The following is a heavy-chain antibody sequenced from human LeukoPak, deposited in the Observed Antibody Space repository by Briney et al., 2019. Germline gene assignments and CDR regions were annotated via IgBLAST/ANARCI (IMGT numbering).Heavy chain of an antibody. CDR2: ISGSGGST. CDR3: ARRAYSGGYSSFDY. V-gene: IGHV3-23*01. Sequence: PGGSLRLSCAASGFTFSSYAMSWVRQAPGKGLEWVSAISGSGGSTYYTDSVKGRFTISRDNSKNTLYLQMNSLRAEDTAVYYCARRAYSGGYSSFDYWGQGTLVTVSS. CDR1: GFTFSSYA. D-gene: IGHD3-22*01. J-gene: IGHJ4*02.